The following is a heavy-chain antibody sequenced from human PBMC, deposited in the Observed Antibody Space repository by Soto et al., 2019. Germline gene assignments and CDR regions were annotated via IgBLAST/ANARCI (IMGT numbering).Heavy chain of an antibody. D-gene: IGHD1-1*01. V-gene: IGHV3-30-3*01. CDR1: GFTFSSYA. CDR3: ARDAPNYYCDY. CDR2: ISYDGSSE. J-gene: IGHJ4*02. Sequence: QVQLLESGGGVVQPGKSLRLSCAASGFTFSSYAMHWVRQAPGKGLEWVAVISYDGSSEYYADSVKGRFTISRDNSKNTLNLQMNSLRAEDTAVYYCARDAPNYYCDYWGQGTLVTVSS.